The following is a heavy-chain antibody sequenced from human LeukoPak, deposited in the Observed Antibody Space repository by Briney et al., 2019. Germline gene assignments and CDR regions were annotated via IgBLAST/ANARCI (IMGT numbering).Heavy chain of an antibody. V-gene: IGHV4-61*08. CDR2: IFYSGRT. CDR3: ARHLLGIAALGNAFDI. J-gene: IGHJ3*02. Sequence: SETLSLTCTVSGGSISSGGYYWSWIRQPPGKGLEWIGYIFYSGRTNYNSSLKSRVTISVDTSKNQFSLKLSSVTAADTAVYYCARHLLGIAALGNAFDIWGQGTMVTVSS. CDR1: GGSISSGGYY. D-gene: IGHD6-6*01.